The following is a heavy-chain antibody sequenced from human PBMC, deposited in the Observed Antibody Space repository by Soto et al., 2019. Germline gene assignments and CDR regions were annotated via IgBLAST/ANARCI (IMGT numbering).Heavy chain of an antibody. J-gene: IGHJ5*02. D-gene: IGHD1-1*01. Sequence: GASVKVSCKASGGTFSSYAISWVRQAPGQGLEWMGGIIPIFGTANYAQKFQGRVTITADESTSTAYMELSSLRSEDTAVYYCARAPPKAYGTNWFDPWGQGTLVTVSS. CDR3: ARAPPKAYGTNWFDP. CDR1: GGTFSSYA. V-gene: IGHV1-69*13. CDR2: IIPIFGTA.